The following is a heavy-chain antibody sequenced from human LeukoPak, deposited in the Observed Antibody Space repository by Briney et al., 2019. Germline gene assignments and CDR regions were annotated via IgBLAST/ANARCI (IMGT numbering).Heavy chain of an antibody. CDR3: ARDEFTVTTGVDY. CDR2: IWYDGSNK. Sequence: TGGSLRLSCAASGFTFSSYGMHWVRQAPGKGLGWVAVIWYDGSNKYYADSVKGRFTISRDNSKNTLYLQMNSLRAEDTAVYYCARDEFTVTTGVDYWGQGTLVTVSS. D-gene: IGHD4-17*01. V-gene: IGHV3-33*01. J-gene: IGHJ4*02. CDR1: GFTFSSYG.